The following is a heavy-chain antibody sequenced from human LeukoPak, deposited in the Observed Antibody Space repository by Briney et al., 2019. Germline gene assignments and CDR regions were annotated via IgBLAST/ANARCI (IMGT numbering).Heavy chain of an antibody. V-gene: IGHV1-2*02. CDR1: GYTFTGYY. J-gene: IGHJ3*02. Sequence: ASVKVSCKASGYTFTGYYMHWVRQAPGQGLEWMGWINPNSGGTNYAQKFQGRVTMTRDTSISTAYMELSRLRSDDTAAYYCARARVAVAGHYRGFDAFDIWGQGTMVTVSS. D-gene: IGHD6-19*01. CDR2: INPNSGGT. CDR3: ARARVAVAGHYRGFDAFDI.